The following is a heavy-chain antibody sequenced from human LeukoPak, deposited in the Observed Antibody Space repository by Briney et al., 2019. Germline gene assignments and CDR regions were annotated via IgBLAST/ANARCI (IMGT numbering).Heavy chain of an antibody. CDR2: IYYSGST. Sequence: SETLSPTCTVSGGSISSYYWSWIRQPPGKGLEWIGYIYYSGSTNYNPSLKSRVTMSVDTSKNQFSLKLSSVTAADTAVYYCARDHDYGGNYYYYYMDVWGKGTTVTVSS. CDR3: ARDHDYGGNYYYYYMDV. D-gene: IGHD4-23*01. V-gene: IGHV4-59*12. CDR1: GGSISSYY. J-gene: IGHJ6*03.